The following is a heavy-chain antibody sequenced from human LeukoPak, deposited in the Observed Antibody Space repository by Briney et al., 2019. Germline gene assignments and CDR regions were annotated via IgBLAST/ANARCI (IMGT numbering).Heavy chain of an antibody. D-gene: IGHD2-8*01. Sequence: PSETLSLTCAVYGGSFSGYYWSWIRQPPGKGLEWIGEINHSGSTNYNPSLKSRVTISVDTSKNQFSLKLSSVTAADTAVYYCARKLISLGIVLMVYAKGAFDIWGQGTVVTVSS. V-gene: IGHV4-34*01. CDR2: INHSGST. J-gene: IGHJ3*02. CDR3: ARKLISLGIVLMVYAKGAFDI. CDR1: GGSFSGYY.